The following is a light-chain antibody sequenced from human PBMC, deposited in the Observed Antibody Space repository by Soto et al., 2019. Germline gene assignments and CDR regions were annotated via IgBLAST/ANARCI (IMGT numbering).Light chain of an antibody. V-gene: IGLV2-14*03. CDR2: DVS. Sequence: QSALTQPASVSGSPGQSITISCTGTSSDVGGSNYVSWYQQHPGKAPKLMIYDVSNRPSGVSNRFSGSKSGNTASLTISGLQAEDEADYYCGSYSRSSTLHVFGTGTKLTVL. CDR3: GSYSRSSTLHV. CDR1: SSDVGGSNY. J-gene: IGLJ1*01.